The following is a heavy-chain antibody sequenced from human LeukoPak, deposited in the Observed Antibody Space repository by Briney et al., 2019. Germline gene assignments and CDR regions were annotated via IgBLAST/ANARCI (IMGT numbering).Heavy chain of an antibody. CDR3: TRHSSGSYYTY. J-gene: IGHJ4*02. Sequence: GGSLRLSCAASGFTFSSSWMSWVRQAPGKGLEWVAHIKQDGSDKYYVDSVKGRFTISRDNAKNSLYLQLNSLRVEDTAMYYCTRHSSGSYYTYWGQGTLVTVSS. D-gene: IGHD3-10*01. CDR1: GFTFSSSW. CDR2: IKQDGSDK. V-gene: IGHV3-7*01.